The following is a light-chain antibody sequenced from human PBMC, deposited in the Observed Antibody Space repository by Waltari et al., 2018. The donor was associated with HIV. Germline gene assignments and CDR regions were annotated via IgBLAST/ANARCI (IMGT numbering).Light chain of an antibody. Sequence: QSPATLSLSPGERATLSCSASQSVSSYLAWYQQKPGQAPRLLIYDASNRDTGIPARFSGSGSGTDFTLTIRSLEPEDFAVYYCQQRSTWPRALTFGGGTKVQIK. CDR1: QSVSSY. V-gene: IGKV3-11*01. CDR2: DAS. J-gene: IGKJ4*01. CDR3: QQRSTWPRALT.